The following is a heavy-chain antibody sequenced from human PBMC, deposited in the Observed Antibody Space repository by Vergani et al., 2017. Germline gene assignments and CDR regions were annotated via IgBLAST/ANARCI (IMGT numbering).Heavy chain of an antibody. V-gene: IGHV1-18*01. CDR1: GYTFTSYG. D-gene: IGHD1-1*01. CDR2: ISAYNGNT. J-gene: IGHJ4*02. CDR3: ASFSWTPTGTRGPFDY. Sequence: QVQLVQSGAEVKKPGASVKVSCKASGYTFTSYGISWVRQAPGQGLEWMGWISAYNGNTNYAQKPQGRVTMTTDTSTRTAYMELRSLRSDDTAVYFCASFSWTPTGTRGPFDYWGQGTLVTVSS.